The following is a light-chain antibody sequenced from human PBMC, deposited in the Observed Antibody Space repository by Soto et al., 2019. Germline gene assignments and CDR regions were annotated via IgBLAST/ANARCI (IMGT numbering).Light chain of an antibody. V-gene: IGKV1-39*01. CDR2: GAS. J-gene: IGKJ5*01. CDR3: QQTYSPPSIT. Sequence: DIQMTHSPSSLSASVGDRVTITCRASQSIRRHLNWYQQKPGKAPKLLIYGASSLQSGVPSRFSGSGSGTDFTLTISNLQPEDFATYYCQQTYSPPSITFGQGTRLEIK. CDR1: QSIRRH.